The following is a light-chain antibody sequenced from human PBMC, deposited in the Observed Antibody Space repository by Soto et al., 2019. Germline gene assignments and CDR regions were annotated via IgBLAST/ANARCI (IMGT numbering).Light chain of an antibody. CDR2: DAS. V-gene: IGKV1-13*02. CDR3: QQFNSYPHT. J-gene: IGKJ4*01. CDR1: QGISSA. Sequence: AIQLTQSPSSLSASVGDRVTITCRASQGISSALAWYQRKPGKAPKLLIYDASSLESGVPSRFSGSGSGTDFTLTISSLQPEDFATYYCQQFNSYPHTFGGGTKVDIK.